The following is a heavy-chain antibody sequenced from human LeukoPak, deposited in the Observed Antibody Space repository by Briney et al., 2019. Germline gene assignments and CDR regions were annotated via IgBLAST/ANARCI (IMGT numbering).Heavy chain of an antibody. V-gene: IGHV4-39*07. CDR2: TYSSGST. D-gene: IGHD2-8*01. J-gene: IGHJ4*02. Sequence: SETLSLTCTVSGASVSGSPYYWGWIRQPPGKGLEWIGSTYSSGSTYYNPSLKSRVTISVDTSKNQFSLKLSSVTAVDTAVYYCARGGGEDIVLMVYAIYFDYWGQGTLVTVSS. CDR3: ARGGGEDIVLMVYAIYFDY. CDR1: GASVSGSPYY.